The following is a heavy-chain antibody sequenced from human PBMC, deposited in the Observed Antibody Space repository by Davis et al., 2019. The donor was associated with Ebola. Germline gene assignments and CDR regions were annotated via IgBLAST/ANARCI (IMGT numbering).Heavy chain of an antibody. CDR1: GFIFSSYV. J-gene: IGHJ3*02. CDR3: AKDTSNIWFDM. CDR2: LGTSADT. V-gene: IGHV3-23*01. Sequence: GESLKISCAASGFIFSSYVMSWVRQAPGKGLEWVSTLGTSADTYYADSVKGRFTISRGNSKNTLYLQMNGLRVEDTAIYYCAKDTSNIWFDMWGQGTMVTVSS. D-gene: IGHD1-26*01.